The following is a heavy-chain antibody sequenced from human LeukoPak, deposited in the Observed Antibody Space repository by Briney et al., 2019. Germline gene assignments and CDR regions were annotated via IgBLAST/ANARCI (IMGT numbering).Heavy chain of an antibody. V-gene: IGHV3-48*04. D-gene: IGHD1-26*01. CDR1: GFTFSSYS. CDR3: ARVEVGATMVYYYYMDV. Sequence: GGSLRLSCAASGFTFSSYSMNWVRQAPGKGLEWVSYISSSSSTIYCADSVKGRFTISRDNAKNSLYLQMNSLRAEDTAVYYCARVEVGATMVYYYYMDVWGKGTTVTVSS. J-gene: IGHJ6*03. CDR2: ISSSSSTI.